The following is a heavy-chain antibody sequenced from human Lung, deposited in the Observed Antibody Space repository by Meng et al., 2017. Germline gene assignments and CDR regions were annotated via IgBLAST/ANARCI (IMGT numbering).Heavy chain of an antibody. D-gene: IGHD3-22*01. Sequence: QVQLVQSGAEVKKPGASVKVSFKTSGYTFTSHGISWVRQAPGQGLEWMGWISAHSGNTNYAQKIKGRVTMTTDTATSTVYMELRSLRPDDTAVYYCARGPYYYYDTTGYYNWFDPWGQGTLVTVSS. CDR3: ARGPYYYYDTTGYYNWFDP. CDR1: GYTFTSHG. CDR2: ISAHSGNT. J-gene: IGHJ5*02. V-gene: IGHV1-18*04.